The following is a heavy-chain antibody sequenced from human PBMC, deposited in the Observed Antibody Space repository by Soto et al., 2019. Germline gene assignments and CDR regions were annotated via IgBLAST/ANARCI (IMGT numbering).Heavy chain of an antibody. V-gene: IGHV1-69*13. D-gene: IGHD2-2*01. CDR1: GGTFSSYA. CDR2: IIPIFGTA. CDR3: ARGEERVAMPSGY. J-gene: IGHJ4*02. Sequence: ASVKVSCKASGGTFSSYAISWVRQAPGQGLEWMGGIIPIFGTANYAQKFQGRVTITADESTSTAYMELSSLRSEDTAVYYCARGEERVAMPSGYWGQGTLVTVS.